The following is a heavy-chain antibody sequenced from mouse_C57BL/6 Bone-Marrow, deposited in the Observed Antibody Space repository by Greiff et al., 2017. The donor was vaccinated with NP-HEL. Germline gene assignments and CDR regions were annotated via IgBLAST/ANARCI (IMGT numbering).Heavy chain of an antibody. CDR3: ARAGLIRAMDY. D-gene: IGHD1-1*01. V-gene: IGHV5-4*03. CDR2: ISDGGSYT. J-gene: IGHJ4*01. Sequence: EVKLQESGGGLVKPGGSLKLSCAASGFTFSSYAMSWVRQTPEKRLEWVATISDGGSYTYYPDNVKGRFTISRDNAKNNTYLQMSHLKSEDTARYYCARAGLIRAMDYWGQGTSVTVSS. CDR1: GFTFSSYA.